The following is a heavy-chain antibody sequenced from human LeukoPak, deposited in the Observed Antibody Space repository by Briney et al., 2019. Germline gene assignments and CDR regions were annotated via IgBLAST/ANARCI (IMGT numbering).Heavy chain of an antibody. D-gene: IGHD6-19*01. J-gene: IGHJ4*02. Sequence: SETLSLTCAVSGGSISSSNWWSWVRQPPGKGLEWIGEIYHSGSTNYNPSLKSRVTISVGKSKNQFSLKLSSVTAADTAVYYCARGAAVAGYFDYWGQGTLVTVSS. V-gene: IGHV4-4*02. CDR3: ARGAAVAGYFDY. CDR2: IYHSGST. CDR1: GGSISSSNW.